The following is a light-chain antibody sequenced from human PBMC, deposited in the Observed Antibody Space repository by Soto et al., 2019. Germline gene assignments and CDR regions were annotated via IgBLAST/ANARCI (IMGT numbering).Light chain of an antibody. V-gene: IGKV1-5*03. CDR2: KAS. CDR3: QHYNSYSEA. CDR1: QTMSSW. J-gene: IGKJ1*01. Sequence: DIPMTQSPSTLSGAVGDRVTIPCRASQTMSSWLAWYQQKPGKAPKLLIYKASSLESGVPSRFSGSGSGTEFTLTISSLQPDDFATYYCQHYNSYSEAFGQGTKVDIK.